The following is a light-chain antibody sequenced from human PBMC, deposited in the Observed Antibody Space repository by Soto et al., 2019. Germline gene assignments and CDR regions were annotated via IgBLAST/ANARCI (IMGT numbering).Light chain of an antibody. CDR3: QQYDSYPCT. Sequence: DIQMTQSPSTLSASVGDRVTITCRASHSVRNWLAWYQQKPGKAPILLIYEASTLESGVPSRFSGSGSGTDFTLTNSSLQPDDFATYYCQQYDSYPCTFSQGTKLEI. CDR1: HSVRNW. V-gene: IGKV1-5*03. J-gene: IGKJ2*02. CDR2: EAS.